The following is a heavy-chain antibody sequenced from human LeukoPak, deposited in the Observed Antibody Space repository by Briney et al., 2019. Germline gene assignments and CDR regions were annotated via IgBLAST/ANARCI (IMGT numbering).Heavy chain of an antibody. CDR2: IIPIFGTA. Sequence: GASVKVSCKASGGTFSSYAISWVRQAPGQGLEWMGGIIPIFGTANYAQKFQGRVTITADESTSTAYMELSSLRSEDTAVYYCARASGYYYLSPNLFDLWGRGTLVTVSS. CDR1: GGTFSSYA. V-gene: IGHV1-69*13. CDR3: ARASGYYYLSPNLFDL. D-gene: IGHD3-22*01. J-gene: IGHJ2*01.